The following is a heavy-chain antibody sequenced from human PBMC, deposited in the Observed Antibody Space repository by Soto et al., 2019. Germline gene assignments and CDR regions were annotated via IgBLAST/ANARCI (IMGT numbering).Heavy chain of an antibody. CDR2: IIPIFGTA. V-gene: IGHV1-69*06. CDR3: AKDQAAAGTISRYFQH. D-gene: IGHD6-13*01. CDR1: GGTFSSYA. Sequence: GASVKVSFKASGGTFSSYAISWVRQAPGQGLEWMGGIIPIFGTANYAQKFQGRVTITADNSKNTLYLQVNSLRAEDTAVYYCAKDQAAAGTISRYFQHWGQGTLVTVSS. J-gene: IGHJ1*01.